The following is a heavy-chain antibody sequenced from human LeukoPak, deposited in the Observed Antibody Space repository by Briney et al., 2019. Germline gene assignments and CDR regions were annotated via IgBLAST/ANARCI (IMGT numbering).Heavy chain of an antibody. Sequence: PSETLSLTCTVSGGSISSYYWSWIRQPPGKGLEWIGYIYYSGSTNYNPSLKSRVTISVVDTSRTQFSLKLSSVTAADTAVYYCARHRIEVAGSYFDYWGQGTLVTVSS. D-gene: IGHD6-19*01. CDR2: IYYSGST. CDR1: GGSISSYY. J-gene: IGHJ4*02. V-gene: IGHV4-59*08. CDR3: ARHRIEVAGSYFDY.